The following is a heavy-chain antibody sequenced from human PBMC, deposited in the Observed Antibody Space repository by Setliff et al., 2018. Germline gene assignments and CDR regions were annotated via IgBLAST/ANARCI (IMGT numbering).Heavy chain of an antibody. J-gene: IGHJ4*02. D-gene: IGHD3-10*01. CDR3: ARHATYYYGSGNLPFDS. V-gene: IGHV4-39*01. Sequence: SETLSLTCTVFGGSMSSSGYYWAWIRQSPGKGLEWIGSIYYSGSTLYSPSLESRLTITIDTSKSQFSLKLSPVTAADTAVYYCARHATYYYGSGNLPFDSWGQGTLVTVSS. CDR2: IYYSGST. CDR1: GGSMSSSGYY.